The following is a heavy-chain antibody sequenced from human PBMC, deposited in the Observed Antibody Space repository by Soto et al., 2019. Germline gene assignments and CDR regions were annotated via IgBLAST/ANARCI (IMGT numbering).Heavy chain of an antibody. CDR2: ISPYSGNT. D-gene: IGHD3-16*01. CDR1: GNILVNYG. Sequence: QVQLVQSGDEVRKPGSSVKVSCRAMGNILVNYGTAWVRQAPGQGLKWMGGISPYSGNTHYASKVQGRLTMTTDTSTSTAYMDLGSLTSDDTAVYYCAMVDNYVTPTPQDVWGQGTTVTVSS. V-gene: IGHV1-18*01. CDR3: AMVDNYVTPTPQDV. J-gene: IGHJ6*02.